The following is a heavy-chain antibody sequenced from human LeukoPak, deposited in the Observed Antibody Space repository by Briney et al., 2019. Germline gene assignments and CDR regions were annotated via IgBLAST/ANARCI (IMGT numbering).Heavy chain of an antibody. CDR2: ISGSGSFI. Sequence: PGGSLRLSCAASGFTFSHYCMSWVRQAPGKGLEWVSSISGSGSFIYYADSLKGRITISRDNAKNSLYLQMNSLRAEDTAVYYCARDLRAPAEDYSYYYMDVWGKGTTVTVSS. CDR1: GFTFSHYC. J-gene: IGHJ6*03. D-gene: IGHD2-2*01. V-gene: IGHV3-21*01. CDR3: ARDLRAPAEDYSYYYMDV.